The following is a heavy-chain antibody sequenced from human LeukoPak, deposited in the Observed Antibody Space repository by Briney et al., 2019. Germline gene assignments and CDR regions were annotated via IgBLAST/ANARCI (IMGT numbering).Heavy chain of an antibody. CDR3: ARGDDSGYYDYFDY. D-gene: IGHD3-22*01. V-gene: IGHV3-23*01. CDR2: VSGSGGST. CDR1: GFTFSSYS. J-gene: IGHJ4*02. Sequence: GGSLRLSCAASGFTFSSYSMNWVRQAPGKGLEWVSVVSGSGGSTFYADSVKGRFTISRDFSKNTVFLHMNSLRAEDTAMYYCARGDDSGYYDYFDYWGQGALVTVSS.